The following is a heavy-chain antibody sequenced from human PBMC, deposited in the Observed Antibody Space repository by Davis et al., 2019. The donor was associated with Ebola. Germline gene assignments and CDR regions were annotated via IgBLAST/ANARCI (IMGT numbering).Heavy chain of an antibody. J-gene: IGHJ6*03. D-gene: IGHD6-6*01. CDR1: GVSISSYY. Sequence: MPSETLSLTCTVSGVSISSYYWSWIRQPPGKGLEWIGYIYYSGSTNYNPSLKSRVTISVDTSKNQFSLKLSSVTAADTAVYYCARDRDSTSPPYYDYYMDVWGKGTTVTVSS. V-gene: IGHV4-59*01. CDR2: IYYSGST. CDR3: ARDRDSTSPPYYDYYMDV.